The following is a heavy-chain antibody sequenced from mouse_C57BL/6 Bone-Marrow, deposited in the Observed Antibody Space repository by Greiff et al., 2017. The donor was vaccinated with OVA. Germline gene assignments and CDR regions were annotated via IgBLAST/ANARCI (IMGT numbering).Heavy chain of an antibody. CDR2: ILPGSGST. D-gene: IGHD2-3*01. V-gene: IGHV1-9*01. CDR3: ARLGGYYTLYYFDD. Sequence: VKLQQSGAELMKPGASVKLSCKATGYTFTGYWIEWVKQRPGHGLEWIGEILPGSGSTNYNEKFKGKATFTADTSSNTAYMQLSSLTTEDSAIDYCARLGGYYTLYYFDDWGQGTTLTVSS. CDR1: GYTFTGYW. J-gene: IGHJ2*01.